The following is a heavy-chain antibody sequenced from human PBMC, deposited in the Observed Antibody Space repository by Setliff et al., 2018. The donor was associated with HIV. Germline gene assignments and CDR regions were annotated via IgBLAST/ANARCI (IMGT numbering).Heavy chain of an antibody. V-gene: IGHV4-61*02. CDR2: IYTDENT. Sequence: SETLSLTCTVSGGSVHSGSYYWSWIRQPAGKGLEWIGRIYTDENTNYNPSLKSRVTMSVDTSKNQFSLILTSATAADTAMYYCARDRNYQDTSGHWQVFDIWGQGTMVTVSS. CDR3: ARDRNYQDTSGHWQVFDI. J-gene: IGHJ3*02. CDR1: GGSVHSGSYY. D-gene: IGHD3-22*01.